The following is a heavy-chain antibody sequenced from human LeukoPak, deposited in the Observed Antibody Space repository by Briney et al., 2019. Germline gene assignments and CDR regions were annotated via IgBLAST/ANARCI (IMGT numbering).Heavy chain of an antibody. CDR3: ASSSGWYEAQFDY. J-gene: IGHJ4*02. D-gene: IGHD6-19*01. V-gene: IGHV1-2*02. CDR1: GYTFTGHY. Sequence: GASVKVSCKASGYTFTGHYIHWVRQAPGQGLEWMGWINPNRGGTNYIQKFQGRVIMTRDTSISTAYVELSRLRSDDTAVYYCASSSGWYEAQFDYWGQGTLVTVSS. CDR2: INPNRGGT.